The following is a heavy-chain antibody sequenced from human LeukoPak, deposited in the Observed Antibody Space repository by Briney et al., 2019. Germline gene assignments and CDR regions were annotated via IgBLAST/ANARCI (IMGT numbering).Heavy chain of an antibody. Sequence: GGSLRLSCAASGFTFSSYEMNWVRQVPGKGLEWVSVISDSGTITYYADSVKGRFTISRDNSKNTLFLQMNSLRVEDTAVYYCAKDARRTSGWYFFDYWGQGILVTVSS. D-gene: IGHD6-19*01. CDR1: GFTFSSYE. CDR2: ISDSGTIT. V-gene: IGHV3-23*01. CDR3: AKDARRTSGWYFFDY. J-gene: IGHJ4*02.